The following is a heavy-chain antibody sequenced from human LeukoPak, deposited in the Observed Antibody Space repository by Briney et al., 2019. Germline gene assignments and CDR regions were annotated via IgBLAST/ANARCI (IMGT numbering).Heavy chain of an antibody. Sequence: GGSLRLSCAASGFTFRTYWMHWVRHAPGKGLVWVSRISSDGRNTIYPDAVKGRFTISRDNTNNILYLQMNSLRGDDTAVYYCARERDLRGAYCMAVWGKGTTVTVSS. J-gene: IGHJ6*03. CDR3: ARERDLRGAYCMAV. CDR1: GFTFRTYW. CDR2: ISSDGRNT. D-gene: IGHD5/OR15-5a*01. V-gene: IGHV3-74*01.